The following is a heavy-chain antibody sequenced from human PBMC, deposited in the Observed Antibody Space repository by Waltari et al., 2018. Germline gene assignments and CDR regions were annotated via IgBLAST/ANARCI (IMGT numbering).Heavy chain of an antibody. CDR1: GGTFSSYA. J-gene: IGHJ2*01. D-gene: IGHD4-17*01. CDR3: ARNPTVSWYFDL. CDR2: IIAILGTA. V-gene: IGHV1-69*13. Sequence: QVQLVQSGAEVKKPGSSVKVSCKASGGTFSSYAISWVRQATGQGLEWMGEIIAILGTANYAQKVQGGVTITADESTSTAYMELSSLRSEDTAVYYCARNPTVSWYFDLWGRGTLVTVSS.